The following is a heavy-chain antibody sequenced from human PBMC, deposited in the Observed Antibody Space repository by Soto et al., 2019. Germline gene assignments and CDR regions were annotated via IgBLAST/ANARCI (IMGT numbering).Heavy chain of an antibody. D-gene: IGHD3-10*01. V-gene: IGHV3-15*07. CDR1: GFTFSNAW. Sequence: PGGSLRLSCAASGFTFSNAWMNWVRQAPGKGLEWVGRIKSKTDGGTTDYAAPVKGRFTISRDDSKNTLYLQMNSLKTEDTAVYYCAKDDPTGVYYYYGMDVWGQGTTVTVSS. CDR2: IKSKTDGGTT. J-gene: IGHJ6*02. CDR3: AKDDPTGVYYYYGMDV.